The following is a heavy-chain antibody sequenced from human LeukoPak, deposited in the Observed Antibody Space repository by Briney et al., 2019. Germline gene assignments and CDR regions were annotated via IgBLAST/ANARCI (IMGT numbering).Heavy chain of an antibody. D-gene: IGHD5-18*01. V-gene: IGHV1-46*01. CDR2: INPSGGST. CDR3: ARDMKGYSYGYWCWFDP. Sequence: GASVKVSCKASGYTFTSYYMHWVRQAPGQGLEWMGIINPSGGSTSYAQKFQGRVTMTRDTSTSTVYMELSSLRSEDTAVYYCARDMKGYSYGYWCWFDPWGQGTLVTVSS. J-gene: IGHJ5*02. CDR1: GYTFTSYY.